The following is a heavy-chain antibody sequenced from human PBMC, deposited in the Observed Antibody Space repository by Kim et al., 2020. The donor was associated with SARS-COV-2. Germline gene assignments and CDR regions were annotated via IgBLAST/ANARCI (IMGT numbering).Heavy chain of an antibody. Sequence: GGSLRLSCAASGFTFSSYWMSWVRQAPGKGLEWVANIKQDGSEKYYLDSVKGRFTISRDNAKNSLYLQMNSLRAEDTAVYYCARDRPVAGIFIQYGMDVWGQGTTVTVSS. CDR1: GFTFSSYW. V-gene: IGHV3-7*03. J-gene: IGHJ6*02. CDR2: IKQDGSEK. CDR3: ARDRPVAGIFIQYGMDV. D-gene: IGHD6-19*01.